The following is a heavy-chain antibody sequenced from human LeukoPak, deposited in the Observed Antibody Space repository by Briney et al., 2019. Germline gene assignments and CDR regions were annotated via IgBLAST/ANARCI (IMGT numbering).Heavy chain of an antibody. CDR3: ARRGYYDSSGYPFDY. V-gene: IGHV4-39*01. J-gene: IGHJ4*02. D-gene: IGHD3-22*01. Sequence: SETLSLTCTVSGGSISSSSYYWGWIRQPPGKGLEWIGGIYYSGSTYYNPSLKGRVTISVDTSKNQFSLKLSSVTAADTAVYYCARRGYYDSSGYPFDYWGQGTLVTVSS. CDR2: IYYSGST. CDR1: GGSISSSSYY.